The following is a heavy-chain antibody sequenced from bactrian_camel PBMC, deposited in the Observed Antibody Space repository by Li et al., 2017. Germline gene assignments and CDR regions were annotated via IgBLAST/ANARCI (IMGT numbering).Heavy chain of an antibody. CDR2: MTTDGTI. D-gene: IGHD3*01. Sequence: HVQLVESGGALVQPGGSLRLSCTASGFTFADSDIGWYRQAPGNECELVASMTTDGTIYYADAVKGRFTLSRDNAKNTMYLQMDKLKPEDTAAYHCAAGATGYDCASGVWCYPNCRGTQVTVS. V-gene: IGHV3S60*01. CDR1: GFTFADSD. J-gene: IGHJ4*01.